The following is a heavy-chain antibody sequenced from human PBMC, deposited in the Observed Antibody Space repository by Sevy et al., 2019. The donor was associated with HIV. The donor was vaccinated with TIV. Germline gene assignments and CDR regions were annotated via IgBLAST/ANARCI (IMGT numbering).Heavy chain of an antibody. CDR2: ISSSGSTI. V-gene: IGHV3-11*01. D-gene: IGHD3-3*01. CDR1: GFTFSDYY. Sequence: GGSLRLSCAASGFTFSDYYMTWIRQAPGKGLEWVSYISSSGSTISNADFVKGRFTISRDNAKNSLFLQMNSLSAEDTAVYYCARVENLQWSPNSPDYFDYWGQGTLVTVSS. CDR3: ARVENLQWSPNSPDYFDY. J-gene: IGHJ4*02.